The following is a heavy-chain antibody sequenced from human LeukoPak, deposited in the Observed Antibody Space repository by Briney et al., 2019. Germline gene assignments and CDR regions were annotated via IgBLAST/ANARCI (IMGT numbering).Heavy chain of an antibody. D-gene: IGHD6-19*01. CDR1: GFTFTSSA. Sequence: SVKVSCKASGFTFTSSAMQWVRQARGQRLEWIGWIVVGSGNTNYAQKFQERVTITRDMSTSTAYMELSSLRSEDTAVYYCAARRGIAVNWFDPWGQGTLVTVPS. V-gene: IGHV1-58*02. CDR3: AARRGIAVNWFDP. CDR2: IVVGSGNT. J-gene: IGHJ5*02.